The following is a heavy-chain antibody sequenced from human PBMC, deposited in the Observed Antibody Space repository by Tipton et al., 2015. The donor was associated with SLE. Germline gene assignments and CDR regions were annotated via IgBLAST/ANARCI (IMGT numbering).Heavy chain of an antibody. V-gene: IGHV4-30-4*01. Sequence: TLSLTCTVSGGSISSGDYYWSWIRQPPGKGLEWIGYIYYSGSTYYNPSLKSRVTISVDTSKNQFSLKMNSVTAADTAVYYCARSPAPRWVSSWGQGTLVTVSS. CDR1: GGSISSGDYY. D-gene: IGHD4-23*01. CDR2: IYYSGST. J-gene: IGHJ4*02. CDR3: ARSPAPRWVSS.